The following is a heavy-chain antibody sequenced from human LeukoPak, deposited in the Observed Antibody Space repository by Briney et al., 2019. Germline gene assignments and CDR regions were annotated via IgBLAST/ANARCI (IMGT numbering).Heavy chain of an antibody. CDR1: GGTFSSYA. D-gene: IGHD3-10*01. J-gene: IGHJ4*02. Sequence: ASVKVSCKASGGTFSSYAFSWVRQAPGQGLQWMGGIIPILGTTNYAQQFQGRVTMTTDTSTSTAYMELRSLRSDDTAVYYCASEAYGSGSYTYWGQGTLVTVSS. V-gene: IGHV1-69*10. CDR2: IIPILGTT. CDR3: ASEAYGSGSYTY.